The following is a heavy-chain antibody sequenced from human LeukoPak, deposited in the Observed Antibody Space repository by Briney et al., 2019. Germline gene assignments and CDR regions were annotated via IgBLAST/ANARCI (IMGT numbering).Heavy chain of an antibody. CDR2: IYYSGST. V-gene: IGHV4-39*07. CDR1: GGSISSSSYY. J-gene: IGHJ6*02. CDR3: ARDEMQAVAGPEDPGGMDV. Sequence: RTSETLSLTCTVSGGSISSSSYYWGWIRQPPGKGLEWIGSIYYSGSTYYNPSLKSRVTISVDTSKNQFSLKLSSVTAADTAVYYCARDEMQAVAGPEDPGGMDVWGQGTTVTVSS. D-gene: IGHD6-19*01.